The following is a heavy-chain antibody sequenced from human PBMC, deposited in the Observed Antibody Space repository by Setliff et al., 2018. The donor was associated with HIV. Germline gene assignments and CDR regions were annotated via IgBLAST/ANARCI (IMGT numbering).Heavy chain of an antibody. CDR1: GGSIINYY. V-gene: IGHV4-59*01. D-gene: IGHD2-2*01. J-gene: IGHJ4*02. CDR2: VYHNGYT. Sequence: PSETLSLTCTVSGGSIINYYWSWIRQPPGKGLEWIAYVYHNGYTSYNPSLKSRVTLSVDTSKNQFSLNLRSATAADTAVYYCAGIPPYASGRGGFDSWGQGTLVTVSS. CDR3: AGIPPYASGRGGFDS.